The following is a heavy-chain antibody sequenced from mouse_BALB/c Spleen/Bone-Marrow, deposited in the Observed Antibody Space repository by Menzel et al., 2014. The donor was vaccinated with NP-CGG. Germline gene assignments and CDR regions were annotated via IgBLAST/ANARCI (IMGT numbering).Heavy chain of an antibody. CDR1: GYSFTGYT. CDR2: INPYNGGT. J-gene: IGHJ4*01. Sequence: EVNLVESGPELVKPGASMKISCKASGYSFTGYTMNWVKQSHGKNLEWIGLINPYNGGTSYNLKFKGKATLTVDKSSSTAYMELLSLTSEDSAVYYCARRDYRYDEGVDYWGQGTSVTVSS. V-gene: IGHV1-26*01. D-gene: IGHD2-14*01. CDR3: ARRDYRYDEGVDY.